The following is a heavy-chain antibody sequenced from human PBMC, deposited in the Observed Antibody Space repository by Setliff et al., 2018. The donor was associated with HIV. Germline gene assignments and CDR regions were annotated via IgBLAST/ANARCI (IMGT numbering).Heavy chain of an antibody. CDR3: VTGSQLPMDY. V-gene: IGHV3-23*01. CDR2: ITGGGDKI. J-gene: IGHJ4*02. D-gene: IGHD1-26*01. CDR1: GFIFSNYG. Sequence: GGSLRLSCAASGFIFSNYGMTWVRQPPGKGLQWLTAITGGGDKIDYINSVKGRFTISRDNSKNTLYLQMNSLTTDDTAVYFCVTGSQLPMDYWGQGTLVTVSS.